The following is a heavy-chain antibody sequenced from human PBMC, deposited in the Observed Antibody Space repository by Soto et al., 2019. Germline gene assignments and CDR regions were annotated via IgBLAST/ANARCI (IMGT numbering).Heavy chain of an antibody. J-gene: IGHJ4*02. D-gene: IGHD6-13*01. CDR3: AREGDSSSWFELSEFDY. CDR2: ISYDGSNK. CDR1: GFTFSSYA. V-gene: IGHV3-30-3*01. Sequence: QVQLVESGGGVVQPGRSLRLSCAASGFTFSSYAMHWDRQAPGKGLEWVAVISYDGSNKYYADSVKGRFTISRDNSKNTLYLQMNSLRAEDTAVYYCAREGDSSSWFELSEFDYWGQGTLVTVSS.